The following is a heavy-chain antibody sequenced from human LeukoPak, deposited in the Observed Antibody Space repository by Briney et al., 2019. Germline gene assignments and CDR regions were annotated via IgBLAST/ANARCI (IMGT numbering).Heavy chain of an antibody. V-gene: IGHV4-31*03. CDR1: GGSISSGGYY. Sequence: SETLSLTCTVSGGSISSGGYYWRWIRQHPGKGLEWIGYIYYSGSTYYNPSLKSRVTISVDTSKNQFSLKLSSVTAADTAVYYCARDVTYYHAFDIWGQGTMVTVSS. D-gene: IGHD3-10*01. CDR2: IYYSGST. J-gene: IGHJ3*02. CDR3: ARDVTYYHAFDI.